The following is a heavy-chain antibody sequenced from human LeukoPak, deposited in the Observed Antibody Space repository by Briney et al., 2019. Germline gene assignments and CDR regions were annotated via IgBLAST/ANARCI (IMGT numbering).Heavy chain of an antibody. V-gene: IGHV3-11*01. J-gene: IGHJ6*02. Sequence: GGSLRLSCAASGFTFSDYYMNWIRQAPGKGLEWVSYISNSGSTIYYGDSVKGRFTISRDNAKNSLYLQMNSLRAEDTAVYYCAKDIGDGPPYGMDVWGQGTTVTVSS. CDR3: AKDIGDGPPYGMDV. D-gene: IGHD3-10*01. CDR2: ISNSGSTI. CDR1: GFTFSDYY.